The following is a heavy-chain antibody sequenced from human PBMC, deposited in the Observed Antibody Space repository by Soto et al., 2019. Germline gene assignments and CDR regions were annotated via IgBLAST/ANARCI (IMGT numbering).Heavy chain of an antibody. CDR1: GDTFSFYT. D-gene: IGHD3-10*01. Sequence: QVQLVQSGTEVKKPGSSVKVSCKASGDTFSFYTINWVRQAPGLGLEWVGRINPIVSMSNYAQKFQGRVSMTADKSTSTASMELRSLTSADTAMYFCAASYGSGYRAFDYWGQGALVIVSS. CDR2: INPIVSMS. CDR3: AASYGSGYRAFDY. J-gene: IGHJ4*02. V-gene: IGHV1-69*02.